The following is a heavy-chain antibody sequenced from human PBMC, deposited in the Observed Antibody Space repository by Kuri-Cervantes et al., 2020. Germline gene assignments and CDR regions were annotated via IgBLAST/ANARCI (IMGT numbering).Heavy chain of an antibody. CDR3: MVAASTTDY. CDR2: ISYDGTNK. D-gene: IGHD6-13*01. CDR1: GFTFSSYG. Sequence: GGSLRLSCVVSGFTFSSYGMHWVRQAPGKGLEWVAVISYDGTNKYCADSVKGRFTISRDNSKNTLYMEMNRVKTDDTAVYFCMVAASTTDYWGQGTLVTVSS. J-gene: IGHJ4*02. V-gene: IGHV3-30*03.